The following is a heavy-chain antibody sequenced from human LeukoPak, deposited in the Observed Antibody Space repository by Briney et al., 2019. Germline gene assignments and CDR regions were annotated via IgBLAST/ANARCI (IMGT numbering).Heavy chain of an antibody. Sequence: GGSLRLSCAASGFTFDDYGMSWVRQAPGKGLEWVSGINWNGGSTGYADSVKGRFTISRDNAKNSLYLQMNSLRAEDMALYYCAKGGSGYYFDYWGQGTLVTVSS. CDR1: GFTFDDYG. J-gene: IGHJ4*02. CDR3: AKGGSGYYFDY. D-gene: IGHD3-22*01. CDR2: INWNGGST. V-gene: IGHV3-20*04.